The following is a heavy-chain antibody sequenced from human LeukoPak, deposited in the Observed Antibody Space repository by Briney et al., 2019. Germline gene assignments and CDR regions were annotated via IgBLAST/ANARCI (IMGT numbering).Heavy chain of an antibody. J-gene: IGHJ4*02. D-gene: IGHD3-10*01. Sequence: SETLSLTCTVSGGSISSYYWGWIRQPPGKGLEWIGSIYYSGSTYYNPSLKSRVTISVDTSKNQFSLKLSSVTAADTAVYYCARDHGSYYYGSGSFFDYWGQGTLVTVSS. CDR3: ARDHGSYYYGSGSFFDY. CDR1: GGSISSYY. V-gene: IGHV4-39*07. CDR2: IYYSGST.